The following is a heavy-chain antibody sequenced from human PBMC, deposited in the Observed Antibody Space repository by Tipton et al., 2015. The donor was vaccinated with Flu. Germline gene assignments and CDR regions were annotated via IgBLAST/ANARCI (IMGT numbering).Heavy chain of an antibody. CDR1: GDSIASDYY. V-gene: IGHV4-38-2*01. CDR2: VHRQGTT. D-gene: IGHD4-11*01. J-gene: IGHJ5*01. CDR3: ARRDYSSYVSVPKNWFDS. Sequence: TLSLTCSVSGDSIASDYYWAWVRQPPGKGLEWIGNVHRQGTTYYSPSLRSRVAIEVDRSKNQFSLRLNSVAAADTAVYFCARRDYSSYVSVPKNWFDSWGRGILVTVSS.